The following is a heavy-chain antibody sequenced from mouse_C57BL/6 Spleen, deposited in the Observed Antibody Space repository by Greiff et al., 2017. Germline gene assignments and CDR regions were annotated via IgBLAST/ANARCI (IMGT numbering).Heavy chain of an antibody. CDR3: ARDHNYYGSRFAY. CDR1: GFTFSSYA. D-gene: IGHD1-1*01. V-gene: IGHV5-4*01. CDR2: ISDGGSYT. Sequence: DVHLVESGGGLVKPGGSLKLSCAASGFTFSSYAMSWVRQTPEKRLEWVATISDGGSYTYYPDNVKGRFTISRDNAKNNLYLQMSHLKSEDTAMYYCARDHNYYGSRFAYWGQGTLVTVSA. J-gene: IGHJ3*01.